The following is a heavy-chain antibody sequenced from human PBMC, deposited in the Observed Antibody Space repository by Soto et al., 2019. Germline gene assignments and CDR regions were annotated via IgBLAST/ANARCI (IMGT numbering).Heavy chain of an antibody. CDR3: ARDRSGYCSRTSCLTWFDP. Sequence: QVQLQESGPGLVKPSQTLSLTCTVSGGSISSGGYYWSWIRQHPGKGLEWIGYIFYSGTTYYNPSLKSRVTISVDTSKNQFSLKLSSVTAADTAVYYCARDRSGYCSRTSCLTWFDPWGQGTLVTVSS. D-gene: IGHD2-2*01. CDR2: IFYSGTT. V-gene: IGHV4-31*03. CDR1: GGSISSGGYY. J-gene: IGHJ5*02.